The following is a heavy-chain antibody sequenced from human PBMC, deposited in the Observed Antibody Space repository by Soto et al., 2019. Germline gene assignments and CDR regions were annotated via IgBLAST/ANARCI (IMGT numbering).Heavy chain of an antibody. CDR3: AGHHDS. Sequence: PSETLSLTCTVSGGSISSYYWSWIRQPPGKGLEWIGYIYYSGSTNYNPSLKSRVTISVDTSKNQFSLKLSSVTAADTAVYYCAGHHDSWGQGTPVTVSS. CDR1: GGSISSYY. V-gene: IGHV4-59*08. J-gene: IGHJ4*02. CDR2: IYYSGST.